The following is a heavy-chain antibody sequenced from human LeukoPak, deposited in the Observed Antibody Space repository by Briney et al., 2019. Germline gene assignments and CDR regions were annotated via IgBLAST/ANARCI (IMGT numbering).Heavy chain of an antibody. Sequence: SSETLSLTCTVSGGSISSYYWSWIRQPPGKGLEWIGYIYKSGSTNYNPSLKSRVTISVDTSKNQFSLKLSSVTAADTAVYYCARAAIVVVANYYFDSWGQGTLVTVSS. CDR3: ARAAIVVVANYYFDS. CDR1: GGSISSYY. V-gene: IGHV4-59*01. J-gene: IGHJ4*02. CDR2: IYKSGST. D-gene: IGHD2-15*01.